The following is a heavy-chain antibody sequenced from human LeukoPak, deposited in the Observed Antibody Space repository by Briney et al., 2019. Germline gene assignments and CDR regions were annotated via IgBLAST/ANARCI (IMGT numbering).Heavy chain of an antibody. D-gene: IGHD3-10*01. CDR1: GFTVSSNY. CDR2: IYSGGST. J-gene: IGHJ4*02. CDR3: ARFATYGSGTYAFDY. Sequence: PGGSLRLSCAASGFTVSSNYMSWVRQAPGKGLEWVSVIYSGGSTYYADSVKGRFTISRDNSKNTLYLQMNSLRAEDTAVYYCARFATYGSGTYAFDYWGQGTLVTVSS. V-gene: IGHV3-53*01.